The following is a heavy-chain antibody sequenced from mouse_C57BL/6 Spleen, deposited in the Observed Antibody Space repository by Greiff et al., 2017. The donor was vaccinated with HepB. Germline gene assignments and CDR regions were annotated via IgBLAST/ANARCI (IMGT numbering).Heavy chain of an antibody. Sequence: EVMLVESGGGLVKPGGSLKLSCAASGFTFSDYGMHWVRQAPEKGLEWVAYISSGSSTIYYADTVKGRFTISRDNAKNTLFLQMTSLRSEDTAMYYCARPYEYDGYAMDYWGQGTSVTVSS. CDR2: ISSGSSTI. V-gene: IGHV5-17*01. D-gene: IGHD2-4*01. CDR1: GFTFSDYG. CDR3: ARPYEYDGYAMDY. J-gene: IGHJ4*01.